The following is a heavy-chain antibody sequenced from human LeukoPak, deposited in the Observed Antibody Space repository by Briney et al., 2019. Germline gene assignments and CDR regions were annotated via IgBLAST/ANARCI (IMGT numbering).Heavy chain of an antibody. J-gene: IGHJ5*02. CDR1: GYTFTSYA. D-gene: IGHD2-2*02. Sequence: GASVKVSCKASGYTFTSYAMHWVRQAPGQRLEWMGWINAGNGNTKYSQKFQGRVTITRDTSASTAYMELSSLRSEDTAVYYCAREYCSSTSCYRNWFDPWGQGTLVTVSS. V-gene: IGHV1-3*01. CDR2: INAGNGNT. CDR3: AREYCSSTSCYRNWFDP.